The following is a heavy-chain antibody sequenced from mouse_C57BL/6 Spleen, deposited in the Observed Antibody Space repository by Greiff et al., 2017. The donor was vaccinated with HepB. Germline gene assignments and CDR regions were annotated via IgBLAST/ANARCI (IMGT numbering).Heavy chain of an antibody. V-gene: IGHV5-17*01. CDR1: GFTFSDYG. CDR2: ISSGSSTI. Sequence: EVHLVESGGGLVKPGGSLKLSCAASGFTFSDYGMHWVRQAPEKGLEWVAYISSGSSTIYYADTVKGRFTISRDNAKNTLFLQMTSLRSEDTAMYYCARGRGNAYAMDYWGQGTSVTVSS. CDR3: ARGRGNAYAMDY. J-gene: IGHJ4*01. D-gene: IGHD2-1*01.